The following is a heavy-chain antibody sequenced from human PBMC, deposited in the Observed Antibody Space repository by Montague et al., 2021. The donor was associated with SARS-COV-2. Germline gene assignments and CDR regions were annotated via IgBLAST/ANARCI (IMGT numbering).Heavy chain of an antibody. CDR3: ASSYYYGSGTYVYNYYMDV. V-gene: IGHV4-39*01. J-gene: IGHJ6*03. Sequence: SETLSLTCTVSGGSVSSSPYYWGWIRQPPGRGLEWVGSIAYSGRTYFSPCLRSRLTISVDSSENQFSLRLSSVTAADTAVYYCASSYYYGSGTYVYNYYMDVWGKGTTVTVSS. D-gene: IGHD3-10*01. CDR1: GGSVSSSPYY. CDR2: IAYSGRT.